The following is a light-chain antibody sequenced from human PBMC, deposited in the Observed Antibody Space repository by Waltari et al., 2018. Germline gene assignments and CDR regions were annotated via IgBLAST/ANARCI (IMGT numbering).Light chain of an antibody. J-gene: IGKJ2*01. CDR1: QVISNS. CDR2: AAS. CDR3: QQYYSSPQT. Sequence: DIQMTQYPSSLSTSVGERVTITCRASQVISNSLACYKQKPLKAPKFLLYAASRLESWVPSRFSGSVSGTAFTLTISSLQPEDFATYYCQQYYSSPQTFGQGTKLEI. V-gene: IGKV1-NL1*01.